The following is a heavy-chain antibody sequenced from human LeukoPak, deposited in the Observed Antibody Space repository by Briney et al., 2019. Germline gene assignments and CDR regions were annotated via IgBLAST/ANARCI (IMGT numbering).Heavy chain of an antibody. Sequence: PSETLSLTCTASGGSISRYYRSWIRQPPGKGLEWIGHMYYSGSTYYSPSLKSRVTISLGTSKTHFSLKLSSVTAADTAVYYCARLYNNVDVAFDSSGQGTMVTVSS. V-gene: IGHV4-59*08. CDR3: ARLYNNVDVAFDS. D-gene: IGHD1-1*01. J-gene: IGHJ3*02. CDR1: GGSISRYY. CDR2: MYYSGST.